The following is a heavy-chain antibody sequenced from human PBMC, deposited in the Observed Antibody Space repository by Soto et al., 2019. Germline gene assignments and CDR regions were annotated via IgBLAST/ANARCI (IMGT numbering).Heavy chain of an antibody. CDR3: ARVGVDWNYGVSYWYFDL. V-gene: IGHV1-2*04. D-gene: IGHD1-7*01. CDR2: INPNSGGT. Sequence: GASVKVSCKASGYTFTSYGISWVRQAPGQGLEWMGWINPNSGGTNYAQKFQGWVTMTRDTSISTAYMELSRLRSDDTAVYYCARVGVDWNYGVSYWYFDLWGRGTLVTVSS. J-gene: IGHJ2*01. CDR1: GYTFTSYG.